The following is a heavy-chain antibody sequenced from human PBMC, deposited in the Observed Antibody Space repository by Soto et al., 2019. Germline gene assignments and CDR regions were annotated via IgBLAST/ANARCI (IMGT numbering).Heavy chain of an antibody. CDR2: IYYSGST. CDR1: GGSISSYY. D-gene: IGHD6-19*01. J-gene: IGHJ4*02. Sequence: QVQLQESGPRLVKPSETLSLTCTVSGGSISSYYWSWIRQPPGKGLDWIGYIYYSGSTNYNPSLKSRVTISVDTSKNQFSLKLSSVTAADTAVYYCAVASTDYSSGWYSFYFDYWGQGTLVTVSS. V-gene: IGHV4-59*01. CDR3: AVASTDYSSGWYSFYFDY.